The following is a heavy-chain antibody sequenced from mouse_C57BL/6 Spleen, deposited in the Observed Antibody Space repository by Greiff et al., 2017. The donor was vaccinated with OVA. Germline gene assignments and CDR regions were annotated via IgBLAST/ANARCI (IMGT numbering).Heavy chain of an antibody. CDR2: IRLKSDNYAT. CDR1: GFTFSNYW. Sequence: EVHLVESGGGLVQPGGSMKLSCVASGFTFSNYWMNWVRQSPEKGLEWVAQIRLKSDNYATHYAESVKGRFTISRDDSKSSVYLQMNNLRAEDTGIYYCTEDGYDSWFAYWGQGTLVTVSA. D-gene: IGHD2-2*01. V-gene: IGHV6-3*01. CDR3: TEDGYDSWFAY. J-gene: IGHJ3*01.